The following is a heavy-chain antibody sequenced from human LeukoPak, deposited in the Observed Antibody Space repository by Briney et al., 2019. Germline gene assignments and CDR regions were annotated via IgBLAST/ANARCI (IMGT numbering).Heavy chain of an antibody. V-gene: IGHV4-61*01. D-gene: IGHD4-17*01. Sequence: KPSQSLSHTCTVSGGSVSSGSYYCSWIRQTPGKGLEWIGYIYYSGSTNYNPSLKSRVTISVDTSKNQFSLKLSSVTAADTAVYYCARGAGDYVGDWGQGTLVTVSS. CDR2: IYYSGST. CDR3: ARGAGDYVGD. J-gene: IGHJ4*02. CDR1: GGSVSSGSYY.